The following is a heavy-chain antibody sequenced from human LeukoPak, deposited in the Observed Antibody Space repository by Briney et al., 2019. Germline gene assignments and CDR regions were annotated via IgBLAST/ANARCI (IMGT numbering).Heavy chain of an antibody. Sequence: PSETLSLTCTVSDYSISSGYGYYWGWIRQPPGKGLEWIGNIYHSGITYYNHFNSSLKSRVTISIDTSKNQFSLRLTSVTAADTAVYYCARVLGYGSGSCVDYWGQGTLVTVSS. D-gene: IGHD3-10*01. CDR2: IYHSGIT. CDR3: ARVLGYGSGSCVDY. J-gene: IGHJ4*02. CDR1: DYSISSGYGYY. V-gene: IGHV4-38-2*02.